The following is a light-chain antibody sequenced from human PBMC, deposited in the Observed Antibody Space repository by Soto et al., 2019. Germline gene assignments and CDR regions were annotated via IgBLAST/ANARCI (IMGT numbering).Light chain of an antibody. CDR2: VAS. CDR1: QRVSNNY. CDR3: QQYATSLPTT. Sequence: EIVLTQSPGTLSLSPGERATLSCRASQRVSNNYVAWYQQKPGQAPRLLIYVASSRATGIPDRFSGSGSGTDFSLTISRLEAEDFAVYYCQQYATSLPTTFGQGTKLEIK. J-gene: IGKJ2*01. V-gene: IGKV3-20*01.